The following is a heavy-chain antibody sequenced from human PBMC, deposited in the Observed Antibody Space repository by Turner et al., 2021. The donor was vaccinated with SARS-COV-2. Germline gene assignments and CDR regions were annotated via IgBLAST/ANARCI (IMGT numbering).Heavy chain of an antibody. V-gene: IGHV4-34*01. CDR3: ARLGKYQSDFSYYGMDV. CDR1: GGSFNDYY. J-gene: IGHJ6*02. Sequence: QVQLQQWGAGLLKPSETLSLTCAVYGGSFNDYYGSWIRQPPGKGLEWIGEINHIGSTNYNPSLKSRVTISVDTSKNQFSLKLRSVTAADTAVYYCARLGKYQSDFSYYGMDVWGQGTTVTVSS. D-gene: IGHD1-26*01. CDR2: INHIGST.